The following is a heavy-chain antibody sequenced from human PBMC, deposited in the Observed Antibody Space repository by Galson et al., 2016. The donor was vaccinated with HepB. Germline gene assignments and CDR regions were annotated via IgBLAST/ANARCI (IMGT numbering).Heavy chain of an antibody. J-gene: IGHJ4*02. D-gene: IGHD1-1*01. CDR3: AKDVQYRFDY. Sequence: SVKVSCKASGYRFPTYGISWVRQAPGQGLEWLGWISANSGNTRYAEKFQDRVTMTRDTSASSVYMVLRSLRSDDTAVYYCAKDVQYRFDYWGQGSLGTVAS. CDR1: GYRFPTYG. CDR2: ISANSGNT. V-gene: IGHV1-18*04.